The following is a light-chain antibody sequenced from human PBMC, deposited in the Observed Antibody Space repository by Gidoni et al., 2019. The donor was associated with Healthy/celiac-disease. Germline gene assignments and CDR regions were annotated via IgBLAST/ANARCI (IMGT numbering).Light chain of an antibody. J-gene: IGKJ1*01. Sequence: ETVMTQSPATLSVSPGERATLSCRASQRVSSNLAWYQQKPGQAPRLLIYGASTRATGIPARFSGSGSGTEFTLTISSLQSEDFAVYYCQQYNNWPPWTFGQXTKVEIK. CDR3: QQYNNWPPWT. CDR2: GAS. V-gene: IGKV3-15*01. CDR1: QRVSSN.